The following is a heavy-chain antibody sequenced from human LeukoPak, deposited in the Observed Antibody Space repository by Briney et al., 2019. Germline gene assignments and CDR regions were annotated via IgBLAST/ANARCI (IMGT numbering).Heavy chain of an antibody. CDR3: SKGALRAAFDV. J-gene: IGHJ3*01. V-gene: IGHV3-23*01. D-gene: IGHD3-3*02. CDR1: GFIFSSYV. Sequence: GGSLRLSCAASGFIFSSYVMSWVRQAPGKGLEWVSLIGNSGGNTYYADSVKGRFSISRENSKNTLYLQMNSLRVEDTAVYYCSKGALRAAFDVWGQGTVVTVSS. CDR2: IGNSGGNT.